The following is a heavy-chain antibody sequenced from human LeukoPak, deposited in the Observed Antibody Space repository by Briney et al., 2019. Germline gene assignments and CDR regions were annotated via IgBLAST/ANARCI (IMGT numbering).Heavy chain of an antibody. CDR2: IYSGGST. CDR3: ARWYSSGWYNSFDS. D-gene: IGHD6-19*01. J-gene: IGHJ4*02. CDR1: GFTVSSNY. V-gene: IGHV3-53*01. Sequence: PGGSLRLSCAASGFTVSSNYMSWVRQAPGKGLEWVSVIYSGGSTYYADSVKGRFTISRDNSKNTLYLQMNSLRAEDTAVYYCARWYSSGWYNSFDSWGQGTLVTVSS.